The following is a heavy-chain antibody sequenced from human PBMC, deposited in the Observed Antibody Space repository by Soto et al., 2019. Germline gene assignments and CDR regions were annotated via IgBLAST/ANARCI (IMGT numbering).Heavy chain of an antibody. V-gene: IGHV3-23*01. J-gene: IGHJ4*02. Sequence: EVQLLESGGGLVQPGGSLRLSCAASGFTFSSYGMTWVRQAPGKGLEWVSFSSATGAGTYYADSVKGRFTISRDNSKNTLYRQMTSLRADDTAGYYCAKDRRAGGNYGFYSDFWGQGALVIGSS. CDR3: AKDRRAGGNYGFYSDF. CDR1: GFTFSSYG. CDR2: SSATGAGT. D-gene: IGHD1-7*01.